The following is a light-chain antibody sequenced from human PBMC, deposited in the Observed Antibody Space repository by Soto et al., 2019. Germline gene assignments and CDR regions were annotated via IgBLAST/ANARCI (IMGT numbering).Light chain of an antibody. Sequence: QSVLTQPPSASGTPGQRVTISCSGSSSNIGTNTVNWYLQLPGTAPKLLIYNNDERPSGVPERCSGSKSGTSASLAIGGLQSEDEADYYCAAWDDSLDGFYVFGSGTKLTVL. V-gene: IGLV1-44*01. CDR1: SSNIGTNT. J-gene: IGLJ1*01. CDR2: NND. CDR3: AAWDDSLDGFYV.